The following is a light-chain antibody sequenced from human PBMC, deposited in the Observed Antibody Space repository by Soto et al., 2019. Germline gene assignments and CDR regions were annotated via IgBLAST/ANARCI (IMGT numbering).Light chain of an antibody. CDR2: AAS. J-gene: IGKJ5*01. Sequence: DIQLTQSPSSVSASVGDRVTITCRASQNIHNWLAWFQQKPGKAPKILVYAASNLENGVPSGFSGSGSGTEYTLTISSLQPEDFATYYCEQVNSFPITYGQRTRLEIK. V-gene: IGKV1-12*01. CDR3: EQVNSFPIT. CDR1: QNIHNW.